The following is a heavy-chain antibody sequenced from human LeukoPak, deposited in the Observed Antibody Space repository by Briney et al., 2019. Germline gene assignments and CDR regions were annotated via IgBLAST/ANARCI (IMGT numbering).Heavy chain of an antibody. Sequence: PGGSLRLSCAASGFTFSSYAMSWVRQAPGKGLEWVSAISGSGGSTYYADSVKGRFTISRDNSKNTLYLQMNSLRAEDTAVYYCAKDRGYCSSTSCYTRGGWWYMDVWGKGTTVTVSS. CDR1: GFTFSSYA. V-gene: IGHV3-23*01. CDR2: ISGSGGST. D-gene: IGHD2-2*02. CDR3: AKDRGYCSSTSCYTRGGWWYMDV. J-gene: IGHJ6*03.